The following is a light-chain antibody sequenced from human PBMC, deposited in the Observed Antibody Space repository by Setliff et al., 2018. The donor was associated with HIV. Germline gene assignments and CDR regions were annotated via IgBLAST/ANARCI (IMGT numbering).Light chain of an antibody. CDR2: EVT. V-gene: IGLV2-23*02. Sequence: QSVLTQPASVSGSPGQSITTSCTGTSSDLGSYNLVSWYQQHPGKAPKLMIYEVTKRPSGVSNRFSGSKSGNTASLTISGLQVEDESDYYCCSYAHSSTYVFGTGTKVTV. CDR1: SSDLGSYNL. CDR3: CSYAHSSTYV. J-gene: IGLJ1*01.